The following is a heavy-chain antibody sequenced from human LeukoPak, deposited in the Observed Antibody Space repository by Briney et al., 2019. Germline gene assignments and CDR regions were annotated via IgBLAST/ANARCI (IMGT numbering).Heavy chain of an antibody. V-gene: IGHV4-34*01. J-gene: IGHJ4*02. CDR3: ASGLGY. CDR2: INHSGST. Sequence: SETLSLTCAVYGGSFSGYYWSWIRQPPGKGLEWIGEINHSGSTNYNPSLKSRVTVSVDTSKNQFSLKLSSVTAADTAVYYCASGLGYWGQGTLVTVSS. CDR1: GGSFSGYY.